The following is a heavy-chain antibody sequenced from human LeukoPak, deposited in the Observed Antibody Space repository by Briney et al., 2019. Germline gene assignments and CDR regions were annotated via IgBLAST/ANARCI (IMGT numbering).Heavy chain of an antibody. CDR3: AKEGATTPSYYYYYMDV. CDR1: GFTFSSYE. Sequence: PGGSLRLSCAASGFTFSSYEMNWVRQAPGKGLEWVSYISSSGSTIYYADSVKGRFTISRDNAKNSLYLQMNSLRAEDTAVYYCAKEGATTPSYYYYYMDVWGKGTTVTISS. J-gene: IGHJ6*03. D-gene: IGHD1-26*01. V-gene: IGHV3-48*03. CDR2: ISSSGSTI.